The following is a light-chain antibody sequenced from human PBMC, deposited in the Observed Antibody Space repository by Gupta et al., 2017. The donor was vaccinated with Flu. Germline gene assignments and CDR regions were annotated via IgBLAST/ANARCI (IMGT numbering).Light chain of an antibody. J-gene: IGKJ1*01. V-gene: IGKV1-17*01. CDR2: AAS. Sequence: PSSPSASVGDRVTITSRASQDIRNDLGWYQQQPGRAPKRLIYAASTSQSGVPSRISGSGSGTEFTLTISRLQPEDFAIYYTRQHKNYPWTFGQGTRVEV. CDR3: RQHKNYPWT. CDR1: QDIRND.